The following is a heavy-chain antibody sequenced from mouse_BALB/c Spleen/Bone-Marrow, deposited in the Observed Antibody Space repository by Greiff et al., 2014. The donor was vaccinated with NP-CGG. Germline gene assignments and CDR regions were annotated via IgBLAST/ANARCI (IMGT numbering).Heavy chain of an antibody. J-gene: IGHJ2*01. V-gene: IGHV5-17*02. CDR2: ISSGSSTI. CDR1: GFTFSSFG. CDR3: ARLRRYYGYFDY. D-gene: IGHD1-1*01. Sequence: EVQRVESGGGLVRPGGSRKLSCAASGFTFSSFGMHWVRQAPEKGLEWVAYISSGSSTIYYADTVKGRFTISRDNPKNTLFLQMTSLRSEDTAMYYCARLRRYYGYFDYWGQGTTLTVSS.